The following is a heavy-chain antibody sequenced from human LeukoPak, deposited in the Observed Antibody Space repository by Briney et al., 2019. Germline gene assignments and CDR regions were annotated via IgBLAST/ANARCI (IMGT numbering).Heavy chain of an antibody. D-gene: IGHD3-16*02. V-gene: IGHV4-59*12. Sequence: RTSETLSLTCTVSGGSINNYYWSWIRQPPGKGLEWIGYIYYSGSTNYNPSLKSRVTISVDRSKNQFSLKLSSVTAADTAVYYCARTRGGVIDYWGQGTLVTVSS. J-gene: IGHJ4*02. CDR2: IYYSGST. CDR1: GGSINNYY. CDR3: ARTRGGVIDY.